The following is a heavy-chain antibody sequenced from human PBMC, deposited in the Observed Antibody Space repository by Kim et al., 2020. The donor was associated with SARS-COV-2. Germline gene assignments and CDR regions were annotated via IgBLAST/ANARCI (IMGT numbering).Heavy chain of an antibody. V-gene: IGHV3-74*01. Sequence: ADCGKGRFTISKNNAKNTLYLRMNRLGAEDTAVYYCARGGVVVVAATGDYWGQGTLVTVSS. J-gene: IGHJ4*02. CDR3: ARGGVVVVAATGDY. D-gene: IGHD2-15*01.